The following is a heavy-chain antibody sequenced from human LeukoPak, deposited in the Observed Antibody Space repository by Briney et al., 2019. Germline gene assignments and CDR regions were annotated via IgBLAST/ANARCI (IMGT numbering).Heavy chain of an antibody. V-gene: IGHV4-59*01. D-gene: IGHD2-2*01. CDR3: ARGYCSSTSCPDFDY. CDR2: IYYSGST. Sequence: SETLSLTCTVSGGSISSYYWSWIRQPPGKGLEWIGYIYYSGSTNYNPSLKSRVTISVDTSKNQFSLKLSSVTAADTAVYYCARGYCSSTSCPDFDYWGQGTLVTVSS. CDR1: GGSISSYY. J-gene: IGHJ4*02.